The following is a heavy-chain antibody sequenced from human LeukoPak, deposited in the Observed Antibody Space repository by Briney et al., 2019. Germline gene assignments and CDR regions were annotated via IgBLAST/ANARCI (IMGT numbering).Heavy chain of an antibody. V-gene: IGHV4-34*01. D-gene: IGHD7-27*01. J-gene: IGHJ5*02. CDR2: INHRGST. CDR3: ATVALTGWTLDP. Sequence: SETLSLTCAVYGGSFSGYYWAWIRQPPRKGLEWIGEINHRGSTTYNPSLNSRVTISVDTSKDQFSLKLSSVTAADTAIYCCATVALTGWTLDPWGQGTLVTVSS. CDR1: GGSFSGYY.